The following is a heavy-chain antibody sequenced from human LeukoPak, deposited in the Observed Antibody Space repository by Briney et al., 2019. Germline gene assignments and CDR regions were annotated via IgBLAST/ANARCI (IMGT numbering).Heavy chain of an antibody. CDR3: ARGYSSSWYIDYYYMDV. Sequence: EASVKVSCKASGYTFTGYYMHWVRQAPGQGLEWMGWINPNSGGTNYAQKFQGRVTMTRDTSISTAYMELSRLRSDDTAVYYCARGYSSSWYIDYYYMDVWGKGTTVTISS. CDR1: GYTFTGYY. J-gene: IGHJ6*03. V-gene: IGHV1-2*02. D-gene: IGHD6-13*01. CDR2: INPNSGGT.